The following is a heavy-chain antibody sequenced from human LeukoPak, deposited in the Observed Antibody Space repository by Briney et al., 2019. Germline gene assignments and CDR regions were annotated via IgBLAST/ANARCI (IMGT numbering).Heavy chain of an antibody. D-gene: IGHD1-26*01. CDR1: GFTFSSYA. V-gene: IGHV3-23*01. CDR2: ISGSGGST. CDR3: AKACRGSYFPLDAFDI. Sequence: GGSLRLSCAASGFTFSSYAMSWVRQAPGKGLEWVSAISGSGGSTYYADSVKGRFTISRDNSKNTLYLQMDSLRAEDTAVYYCAKACRGSYFPLDAFDIWGQGTMVTVSS. J-gene: IGHJ3*02.